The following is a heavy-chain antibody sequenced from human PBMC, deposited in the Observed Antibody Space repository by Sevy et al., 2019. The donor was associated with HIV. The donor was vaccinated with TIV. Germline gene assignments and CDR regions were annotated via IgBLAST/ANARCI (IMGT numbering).Heavy chain of an antibody. CDR1: GFSFNDHA. CDR2: VSWNSRNI. Sequence: GGSLRLSCAASGFSFNDHAMHWVRQVPGKGLEWVSGVSWNSRNIGYGDSVKGRFTNSRDNANHFLYLEMNSLRPEDTAFYYCAKDINRGCDGVNCYPYYYYFYGLDVWGQGTTVTVSS. D-gene: IGHD2-21*01. CDR3: AKDINRGCDGVNCYPYYYYFYGLDV. J-gene: IGHJ6*02. V-gene: IGHV3-9*01.